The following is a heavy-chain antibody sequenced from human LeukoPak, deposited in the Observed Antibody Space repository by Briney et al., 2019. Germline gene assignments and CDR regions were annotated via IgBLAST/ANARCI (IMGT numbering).Heavy chain of an antibody. D-gene: IGHD5-24*01. Sequence: PSETLSLTCAVSGGSISSSNWWSWVRQPPGKGLEWIGEIYHSGSTNYNPSLKSRVTISVDTSKNQFSLKLTSVTAADTAVYYCARDRDGNNWFDPWGQGTLVTVSS. CDR3: ARDRDGNNWFDP. CDR1: GGSISSSNW. J-gene: IGHJ5*02. CDR2: IYHSGST. V-gene: IGHV4-4*02.